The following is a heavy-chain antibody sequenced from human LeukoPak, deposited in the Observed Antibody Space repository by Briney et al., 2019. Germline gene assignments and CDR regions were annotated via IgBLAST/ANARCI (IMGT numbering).Heavy chain of an antibody. V-gene: IGHV3-23*01. Sequence: GGSLRLSCAASGFTFSSYAMNWVRQAPGKGLEWVSAISGSGGATYYADSVKGRFTISRDNSKNTLYLQMNSLRAEDTAVYYCARDPGEGDYWGQGTLVTVSS. CDR3: ARDPGEGDY. CDR1: GFTFSSYA. J-gene: IGHJ4*02. D-gene: IGHD2-21*01. CDR2: ISGSGGAT.